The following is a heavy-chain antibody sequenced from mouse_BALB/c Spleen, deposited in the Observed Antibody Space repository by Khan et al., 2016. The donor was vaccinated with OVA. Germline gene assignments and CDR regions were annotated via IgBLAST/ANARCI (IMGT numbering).Heavy chain of an antibody. CDR1: GYSLTRYG. J-gene: IGHJ2*01. V-gene: IGHV2-9*02. D-gene: IGHD3-3*01. Sequence: QVQLQQSGPGLVAPSQSLSITCTVYGYSLTRYGVHWVRQPPGKGLEWLGLIWAGGSTHYNWALMSRLSISIDNSKGLVFLIMNSLQTDDTALYYCARSKYLARYWGQGTTRTVSS. CDR2: IWAGGST. CDR3: ARSKYLARY.